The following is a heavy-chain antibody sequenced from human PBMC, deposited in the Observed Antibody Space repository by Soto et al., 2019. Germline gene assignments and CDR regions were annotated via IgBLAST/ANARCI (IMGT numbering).Heavy chain of an antibody. Sequence: GGSLRLSCAASGFTFSSYGMHWVRQAPGKGLEWVAVISYDGSNKYYADSVKGRFTISRDNSKNTLYLQMNSLRAEDTAVYYCANTYYYDSSGYYSSPFDYWGQGTLVTVSS. V-gene: IGHV3-30*18. D-gene: IGHD3-22*01. CDR1: GFTFSSYG. CDR3: ANTYYYDSSGYYSSPFDY. J-gene: IGHJ4*02. CDR2: ISYDGSNK.